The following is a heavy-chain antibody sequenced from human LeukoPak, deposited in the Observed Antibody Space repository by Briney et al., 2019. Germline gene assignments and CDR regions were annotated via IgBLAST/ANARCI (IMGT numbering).Heavy chain of an antibody. Sequence: PSETLSRTGSVSGCSISSITYYWGWLRQPPGRGLGWIGSIYYSGNTYYNPSLKHRVTISVDTSKNQFSLNLNSVTAADTAVYYCARRAVTEECWFDPWGQGTLVTVSS. J-gene: IGHJ5*02. V-gene: IGHV4-39*07. CDR3: ARRAVTEECWFDP. CDR1: GCSISSITYY. D-gene: IGHD2-21*02. CDR2: IYYSGNT.